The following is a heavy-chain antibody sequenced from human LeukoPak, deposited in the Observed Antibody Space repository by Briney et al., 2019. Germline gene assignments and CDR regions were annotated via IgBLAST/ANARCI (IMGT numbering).Heavy chain of an antibody. CDR1: GYTLTELS. Sequence: ASVKVSCKVSGYTLTELSMHWVRQAPGKGLEWMGRNNPNSGGSNYAQEFQGRVTMTRDTSISTAYMELNRLTSDDTAVYYCARGSGYGDSPGLHWGQGTLVTVSS. CDR2: NNPNSGGS. J-gene: IGHJ4*02. D-gene: IGHD4-17*01. V-gene: IGHV1-2*06. CDR3: ARGSGYGDSPGLH.